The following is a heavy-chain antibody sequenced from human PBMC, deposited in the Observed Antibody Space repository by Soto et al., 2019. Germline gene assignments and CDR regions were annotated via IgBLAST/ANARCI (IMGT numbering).Heavy chain of an antibody. CDR3: ARGWVEEAFDR. Sequence: QVPLVQSGAEVKKPGSSVTVSCTASGGTLTSFTIYWVRQPPGRGFEWMGSFIPIMDKINYAQKFQGRVTLSADESSNTAYLELSSLISEVKAVYYCARGWVEEAFDRWGQGTLVTMSS. CDR2: FIPIMDKI. V-gene: IGHV1-69*18. CDR1: GGTLTSFT. J-gene: IGHJ3*02. D-gene: IGHD1-26*01.